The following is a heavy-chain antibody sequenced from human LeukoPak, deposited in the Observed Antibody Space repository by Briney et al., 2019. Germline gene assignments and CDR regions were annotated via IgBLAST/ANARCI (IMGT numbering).Heavy chain of an antibody. CDR1: GASISGSGYY. V-gene: IGHV4-39*01. J-gene: IGHJ4*02. D-gene: IGHD1-26*01. Sequence: SETLSLTCTVSGASISGSGYYCGWIRQPPGKGLEWIGSIYCSGCTYYNASLQSRVTISIEKSKHQISLRLNSVTAADTAMYYCAKSGGYGLIDYWGQGTLVTVSS. CDR2: IYCSGCT. CDR3: AKSGGYGLIDY.